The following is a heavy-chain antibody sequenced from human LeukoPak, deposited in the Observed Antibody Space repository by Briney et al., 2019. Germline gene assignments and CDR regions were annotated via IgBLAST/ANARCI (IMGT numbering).Heavy chain of an antibody. CDR1: GFTFSSYG. CDR2: ISGSGGST. D-gene: IGHD3-22*01. V-gene: IGHV3-23*01. J-gene: IGHJ4*02. CDR3: ANRGRYYYDSSGYLDY. Sequence: AGGSLRLSCAASGFTFSSYGMSWVRQAPGKGLEWVSAISGSGGSTYYADSVKGRFTISRDNSKNTLYLQMNSLRAEDTAVYYCANRGRYYYDSSGYLDYWGQGTLVTVSS.